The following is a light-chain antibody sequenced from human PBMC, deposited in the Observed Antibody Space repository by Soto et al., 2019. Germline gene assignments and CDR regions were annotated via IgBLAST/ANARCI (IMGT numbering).Light chain of an antibody. Sequence: EIVLTQYPATLSLSPGERCTLSCMASQSVSKFLAWYQQKLGQAPRLLIYDASKRATGIPARFSGSGSGTDFSLTISSLEPEDFAVCYCQQRSDWPGVTVGGVTKVEIK. J-gene: IGKJ4*01. V-gene: IGKV3-11*01. CDR2: DAS. CDR1: QSVSKF. CDR3: QQRSDWPGVT.